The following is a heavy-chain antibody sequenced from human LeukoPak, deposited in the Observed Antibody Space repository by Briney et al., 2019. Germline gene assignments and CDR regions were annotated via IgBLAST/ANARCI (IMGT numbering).Heavy chain of an antibody. J-gene: IGHJ4*02. V-gene: IGHV3-11*01. D-gene: IGHD4/OR15-4a*01. CDR3: ARRAGAYSHPYDY. CDR2: IGSSNTI. Sequence: GGSLRLSCAASGFTFSDYYMSWIRRAPGKGLEWLSYIGSSNTIYSADSVKGRFTISRDNAKNSLYLQMNSLRAEDTAVYYCARRAGAYSHPYDYWGQGTLVTVSS. CDR1: GFTFSDYY.